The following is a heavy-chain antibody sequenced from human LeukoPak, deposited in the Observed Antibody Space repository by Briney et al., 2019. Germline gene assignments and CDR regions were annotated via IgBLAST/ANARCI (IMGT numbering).Heavy chain of an antibody. Sequence: ESLKISCQGSGYSFTNYWIGWVRQMPGKGLEWMGIIYPGDSDTRYSPSFQGQVTISADKSISTAYLQWSSLKASDTAMYYCARLTYDSSGYYYNYFDYWGQGTLVTVSS. J-gene: IGHJ4*02. CDR3: ARLTYDSSGYYYNYFDY. D-gene: IGHD3-22*01. CDR1: GYSFTNYW. CDR2: IYPGDSDT. V-gene: IGHV5-51*01.